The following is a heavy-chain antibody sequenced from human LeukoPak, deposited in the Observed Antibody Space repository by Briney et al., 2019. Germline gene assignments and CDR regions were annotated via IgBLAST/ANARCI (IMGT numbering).Heavy chain of an antibody. J-gene: IGHJ4*02. CDR1: GYTFTSYY. D-gene: IGHD3-22*01. V-gene: IGHV1-46*01. CDR2: INPSGGST. CDR3: ARDGSPYYDSSGTETDY. Sequence: ASVKVSCKASGYTFTSYYMHWVRQAPGQVLEWMGIINPSGGSTSFAQKFQCTVTMTRDTSTSTLYMELSSLRSEDTAVYYCARDGSPYYDSSGTETDYWGQGTLVTVSS.